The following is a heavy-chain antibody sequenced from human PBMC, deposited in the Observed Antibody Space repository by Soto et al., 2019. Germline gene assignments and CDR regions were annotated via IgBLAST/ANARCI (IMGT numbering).Heavy chain of an antibody. CDR1: GFTFSSYG. J-gene: IGHJ4*02. D-gene: IGHD3-22*01. CDR2: IWYDGSNK. Sequence: GGSLRLSCAASGFTFSSYGMHWVRQAPGKGLEWVAVIWYDGSNKYYADSVKGRFTISRDNYKNTLYLQMNSLRAEDTAVYYCARVGSDYYDSSGYYDPRGFDYWGQGTLVTVSS. CDR3: ARVGSDYYDSSGYYDPRGFDY. V-gene: IGHV3-33*01.